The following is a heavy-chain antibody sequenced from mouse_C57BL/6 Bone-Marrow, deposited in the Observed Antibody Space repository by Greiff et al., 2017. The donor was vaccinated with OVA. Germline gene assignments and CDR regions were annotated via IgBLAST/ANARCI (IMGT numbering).Heavy chain of an antibody. D-gene: IGHD1-1*01. Sequence: EVKLMESGGGLVQPGGSLSLSCAASGFTFTDYYMSWVRQPPGKALEWLGFIRNKANGYTTEYSASVKGRFTISRDNSQSILYLQMNALRAEDSATYYCARYRYSYFDYWGQGTTLTVSS. V-gene: IGHV7-3*01. CDR1: GFTFTDYY. J-gene: IGHJ2*01. CDR2: IRNKANGYTT. CDR3: ARYRYSYFDY.